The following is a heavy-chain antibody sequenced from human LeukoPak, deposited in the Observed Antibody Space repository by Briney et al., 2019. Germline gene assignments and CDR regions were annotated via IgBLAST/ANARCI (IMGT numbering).Heavy chain of an antibody. J-gene: IGHJ1*01. Sequence: SETLSLTCTVSGGSISSTTYYWGWIRQPPGKGLEWIGTIYYSGTTYYNPSLKSRVTISVDTSKNQFSLELSSMTAADTAVYYCARGPTLKYFHHWGQGTPVSVSS. CDR2: IYYSGTT. CDR1: GGSISSTTYY. V-gene: IGHV4-39*02. CDR3: ARGPTLKYFHH.